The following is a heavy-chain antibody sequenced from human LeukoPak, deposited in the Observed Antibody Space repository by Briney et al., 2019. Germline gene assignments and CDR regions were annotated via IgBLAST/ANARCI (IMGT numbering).Heavy chain of an antibody. CDR2: IYYSGST. CDR3: ARGSIAAAGIGYFDY. CDR1: GGSISSGDYY. Sequence: SETLSLTCTVSGGSISSGDYYWSWIRQPPGKGLEWIGYIYYSGSTYYNPSLKSRVTISVDTSKNQFSLKLSSVTAADTAVYYCARGSIAAAGIGYFDYWGQGTLVTVSS. D-gene: IGHD6-13*01. V-gene: IGHV4-30-4*08. J-gene: IGHJ4*02.